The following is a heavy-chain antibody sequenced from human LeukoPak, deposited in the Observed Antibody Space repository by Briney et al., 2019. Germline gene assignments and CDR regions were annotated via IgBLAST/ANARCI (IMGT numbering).Heavy chain of an antibody. CDR1: GFIFSDYY. Sequence: GGSLRLSCAASGFIFSDYYMSWVRQAPGKGLEWVSFISDGGRPLHYADSVKGRFTISRDNAKNSLYLQMNSLRDEDTAVYFCARRYCTPSSCYSDYWGQGALVTVSS. J-gene: IGHJ4*02. V-gene: IGHV3-11*01. CDR3: ARRYCTPSSCYSDY. D-gene: IGHD2-8*01. CDR2: ISDGGRPL.